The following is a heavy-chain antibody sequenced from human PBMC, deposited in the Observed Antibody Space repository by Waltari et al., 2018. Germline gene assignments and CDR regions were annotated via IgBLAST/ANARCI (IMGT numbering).Heavy chain of an antibody. CDR1: GGSIGGYY. CDR2: IYSRGKT. V-gene: IGHV4-59*13. D-gene: IGHD3-10*01. J-gene: IGHJ4*02. CDR3: ARDRGNGYIVAWR. Sequence: QVQLQESCPGLVKPSETLSLTCTVSGGSIGGYYGSWIRQAPGKGLGWIGYIYSRGKTGYNPSRKSRGSISVDTTKNQFSLRLSSVTAADTAVYYCARDRGNGYIVAWRWGQGTLVTVSS.